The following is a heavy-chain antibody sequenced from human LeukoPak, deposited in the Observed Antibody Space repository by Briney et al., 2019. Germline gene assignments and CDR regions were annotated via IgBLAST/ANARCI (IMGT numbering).Heavy chain of an antibody. CDR1: GGSISSYY. CDR2: IYYSGST. D-gene: IGHD3-22*01. CDR3: ARSFDSSGYYPLRLDY. Sequence: SETLSLTCTVSGGSISSYYWSWIRQPPGKGLEWIGYIYYSGSTNYNPTLKSRVTISVDTSKNQFSLKLSSVTAADTAVYYCARSFDSSGYYPLRLDYWGQGTLVTVSS. J-gene: IGHJ4*02. V-gene: IGHV4-59*01.